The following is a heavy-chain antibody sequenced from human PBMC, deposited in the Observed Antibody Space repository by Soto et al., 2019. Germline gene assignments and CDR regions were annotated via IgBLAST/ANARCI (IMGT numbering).Heavy chain of an antibody. CDR1: GFTFSSYE. D-gene: IGHD6-13*01. CDR3: ARLAAAGKHPYYYYGMDV. J-gene: IGHJ6*02. V-gene: IGHV3-48*03. Sequence: LRLSCAASGFTFSSYEMNWVRQAPGKGLEWVSYISSSGSTIYYADSVKGRFTISRDNAKNSLYLQMNSLRAEDTAVYYCARLAAAGKHPYYYYGMDVWGQGTTVTVSS. CDR2: ISSSGSTI.